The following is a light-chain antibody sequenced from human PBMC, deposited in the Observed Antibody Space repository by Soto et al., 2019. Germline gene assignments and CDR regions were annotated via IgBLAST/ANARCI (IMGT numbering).Light chain of an antibody. CDR1: SSDINSYNY. Sequence: QSALTQPPSASGSPGQSVTISCTGTSSDINSYNYVSWYQQYPGKAPKLMIYEVTKRPSGVPDRFSGSKSGNTASLTVSGLQAEDEADYYCSSYTGSNIWVFGRGTKLTVL. J-gene: IGLJ3*02. V-gene: IGLV2-8*01. CDR3: SSYTGSNIWV. CDR2: EVT.